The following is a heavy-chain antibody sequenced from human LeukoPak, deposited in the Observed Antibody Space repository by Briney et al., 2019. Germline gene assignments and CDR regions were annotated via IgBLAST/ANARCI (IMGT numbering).Heavy chain of an antibody. D-gene: IGHD2-15*01. J-gene: IGHJ6*02. CDR1: GFTFDDYA. CDR3: AKDRGGYCSGGSCYYYYYGRDV. CDR2: ISWNSGSI. Sequence: GRSLRLSCAASGFTFDDYAMHWVRQAPGKGLEWVSGISWNSGSIGYADSVKGRFTISRDNAKNSLYLQMNSLRAEDTALYYCAKDRGGYCSGGSCYYYYYGRDVWGQGTTVTVSS. V-gene: IGHV3-9*01.